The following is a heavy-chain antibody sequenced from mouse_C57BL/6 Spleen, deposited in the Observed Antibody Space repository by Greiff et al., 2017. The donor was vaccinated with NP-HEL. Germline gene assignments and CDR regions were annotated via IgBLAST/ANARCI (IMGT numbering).Heavy chain of an antibody. CDR3: ARPSITTVVEYYFDY. J-gene: IGHJ2*01. D-gene: IGHD1-1*01. V-gene: IGHV1-22*01. CDR1: GYTFTDYN. Sequence: VQLQQSGPELVKPGASVKMSCKASGYTFTDYNMHWVKQSHGKSLEWIGYINPNNGGTSYNQKFKGKATLTVNKSSSTAYMELRSLTSEDSAVYYCARPSITTVVEYYFDYWGQGTTLTVSS. CDR2: INPNNGGT.